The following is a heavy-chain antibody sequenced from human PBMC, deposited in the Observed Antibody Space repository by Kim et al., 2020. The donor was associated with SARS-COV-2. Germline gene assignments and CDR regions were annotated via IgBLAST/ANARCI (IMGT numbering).Heavy chain of an antibody. D-gene: IGHD6-13*01. J-gene: IGHJ4*02. V-gene: IGHV1-69*04. CDR2: IIPILGIA. CDR1: GGTFSSYA. Sequence: SVKVSCKASGGTFSSYAISWVRQAPGQGLEWMGRIIPILGIANYAQKFQGRVTITADKSTSTAYMELSSLRSEDTAVYYCARVGSSSRRKFWGDDYWGQRTLVTVSS. CDR3: ARVGSSSRRKFWGDDY.